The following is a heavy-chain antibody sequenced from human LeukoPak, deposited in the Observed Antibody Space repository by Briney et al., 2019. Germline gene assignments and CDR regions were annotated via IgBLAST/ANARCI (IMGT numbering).Heavy chain of an antibody. Sequence: GASVKVSCKASGYTFTSYDINWARQATGQGLEWMGWMNPNSGNTGYAQKFQGRVTMTRNTSINTAYMELSSLKSEDTAVYYCARRATDSSGYYYFTEYFHHWGQGTLVTVSS. CDR3: ARRATDSSGYYYFTEYFHH. CDR2: MNPNSGNT. J-gene: IGHJ1*01. D-gene: IGHD3-22*01. CDR1: GYTFTSYD. V-gene: IGHV1-8*01.